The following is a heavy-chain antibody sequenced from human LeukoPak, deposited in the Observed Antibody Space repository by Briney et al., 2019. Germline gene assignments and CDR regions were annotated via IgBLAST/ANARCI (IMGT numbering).Heavy chain of an antibody. D-gene: IGHD2-2*01. CDR1: GFTFSSYW. CDR2: IYSGGST. J-gene: IGHJ6*02. Sequence: GGSPRLSCAASGFTFSSYWMSWVRQAPGKGLEWVSVIYSGGSTYYADSVKGRFTISRDNSKNTLYLQMNSLRAEDTAVYYCARHCSSTSCYYYGMDVWGQGTTVTVSS. CDR3: ARHCSSTSCYYYGMDV. V-gene: IGHV3-66*04.